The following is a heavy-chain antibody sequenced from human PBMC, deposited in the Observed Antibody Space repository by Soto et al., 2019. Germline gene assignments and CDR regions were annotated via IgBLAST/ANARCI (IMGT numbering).Heavy chain of an antibody. Sequence: QVQLQQWGVGLLKPSETLSLTCAVYGGSFSGYYWSWIRQSPGKGLEWIGEITHSGSTNYNSSLKSRVTISVDTSKNQFSLKLSSVTAADTAVYYCARGRTLRYWGQGTLVTVSS. CDR3: ARGRTLRY. CDR1: GGSFSGYY. CDR2: ITHSGST. J-gene: IGHJ4*02. V-gene: IGHV4-34*02.